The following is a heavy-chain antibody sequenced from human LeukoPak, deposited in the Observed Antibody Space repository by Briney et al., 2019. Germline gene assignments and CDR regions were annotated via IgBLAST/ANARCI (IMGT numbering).Heavy chain of an antibody. CDR3: ARAQYYYDSSGYYKEPYYYYGMDV. D-gene: IGHD3-22*01. CDR1: GFTFSSYA. V-gene: IGHV3-53*01. CDR2: IYSGGST. Sequence: GGSLRLSCAASGFTFSSYAMSWVRQAPGKGLEWVSVIYSGGSTYYADSVKGRFTISRDNSKNTLYLQMNSLRAEDTAVYYCARAQYYYDSSGYYKEPYYYYGMDVWGQGTTVTVSS. J-gene: IGHJ6*02.